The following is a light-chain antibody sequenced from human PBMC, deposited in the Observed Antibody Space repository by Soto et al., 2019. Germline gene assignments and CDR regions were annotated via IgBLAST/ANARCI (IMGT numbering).Light chain of an antibody. CDR3: QQSYTTPYT. CDR2: AAS. Sequence: DIQMTQSPSSLSVSLGDRVTITCRASQNIDSYLNWYQQKPGKAPKLLIYAASSLQSGVPSGFSGSGSGTDFTLTSSSLPPEDVATYYCQQSYTTPYTFGHGTKLEIK. CDR1: QNIDSY. J-gene: IGKJ2*01. V-gene: IGKV1-39*01.